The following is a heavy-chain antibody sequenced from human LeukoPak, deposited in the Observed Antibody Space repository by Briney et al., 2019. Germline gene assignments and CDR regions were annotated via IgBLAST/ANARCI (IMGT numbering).Heavy chain of an antibody. CDR1: GFTFSDYY. J-gene: IGHJ4*02. Sequence: GGSLRLSCAASGFTFSDYYMSWIRQAPGKGLDWVSYISSSGSTIYYADSVKGRFTISRDNAKNSLYLQMNSLRAEDTAVYHCARGGVYYDSSGYYGDFDYWGQGTLVTVSS. V-gene: IGHV3-11*04. CDR2: ISSSGSTI. D-gene: IGHD3-22*01. CDR3: ARGGVYYDSSGYYGDFDY.